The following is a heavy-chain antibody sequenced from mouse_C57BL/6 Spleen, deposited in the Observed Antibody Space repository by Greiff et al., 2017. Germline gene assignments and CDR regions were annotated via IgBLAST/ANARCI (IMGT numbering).Heavy chain of an antibody. V-gene: IGHV1-15*01. J-gene: IGHJ2*01. CDR3: TRKNYYGSSYGVYFDY. CDR1: GYTFTDYE. CDR2: IDPETGGT. Sequence: VQLQQSGAELVRPGASVTLSCKASGYTFTDYEMHWVKQTPVHGLEWIGAIDPETGGTAYNQKFKGKAILTADKSSSTADMELRSLTSEDAAVYYCTRKNYYGSSYGVYFDYWGQGTTLTVSS. D-gene: IGHD1-1*01.